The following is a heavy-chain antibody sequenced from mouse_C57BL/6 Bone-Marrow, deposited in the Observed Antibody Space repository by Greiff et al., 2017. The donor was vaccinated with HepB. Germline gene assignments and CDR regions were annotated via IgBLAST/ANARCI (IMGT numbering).Heavy chain of an antibody. J-gene: IGHJ3*01. CDR3: ARRGPSYYYGSSYWFAY. V-gene: IGHV3-6*01. CDR2: ISYDGSN. CDR1: GYSITSGYY. D-gene: IGHD1-1*01. Sequence: EVKLMESGPGLVKPSQSLSLTCSVTGYSITSGYYWNWIRQFPGNKLEWMGYISYDGSNNYNPSLKNRISITRDTSKNQFFLKLNSVTTEDTATYYCARRGPSYYYGSSYWFAYWGQGTLVTVSA.